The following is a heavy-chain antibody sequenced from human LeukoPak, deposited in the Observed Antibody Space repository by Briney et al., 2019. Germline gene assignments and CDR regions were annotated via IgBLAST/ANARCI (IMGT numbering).Heavy chain of an antibody. D-gene: IGHD3-10*01. CDR2: ISAYNGKT. CDR3: ARGGAYGRLSDP. Sequence: AGSVKVSCKASGYTFTSYGISWVRQAPGQGLEWMGWISAYNGKTNYAQKLQGRVTMPTDTSTSTAYMEVRNLRADDTAVYYCARGGAYGRLSDPWGKGTLVTVS. V-gene: IGHV1-18*01. CDR1: GYTFTSYG. J-gene: IGHJ5*02.